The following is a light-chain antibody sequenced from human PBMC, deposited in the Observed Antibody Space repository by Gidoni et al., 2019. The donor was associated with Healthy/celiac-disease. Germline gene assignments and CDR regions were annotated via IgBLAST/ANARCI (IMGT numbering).Light chain of an antibody. CDR2: LNSDGSH. Sequence: QLVLTQSPPAPASLGASVKLTCTLSSGHSSYAIAWHQQQPEKGPRYLMKLNSDGSHSKGDGIPDRFSGSSSGAERYLTISSLQSEDEADYYCQTWGTGILVFGTGTKVTVL. V-gene: IGLV4-69*01. CDR1: SGHSSYA. CDR3: QTWGTGILV. J-gene: IGLJ1*01.